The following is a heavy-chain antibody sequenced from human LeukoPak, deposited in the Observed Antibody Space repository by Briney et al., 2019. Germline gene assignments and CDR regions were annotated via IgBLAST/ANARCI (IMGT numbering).Heavy chain of an antibody. CDR3: ARHPCSGGSCYSIDY. CDR1: GVSMSSYY. J-gene: IGHJ4*02. V-gene: IGHV4-59*08. CDR2: IYYSGST. D-gene: IGHD2-15*01. Sequence: SETLSLTCTVSGVSMSSYYWLWLRRPPGKGLEGMGYIYYSGSTNYNPSLKSRVTISVDTSKNQSSLKLSSVTAADTAVYYCARHPCSGGSCYSIDYWGQGTLVTVSS.